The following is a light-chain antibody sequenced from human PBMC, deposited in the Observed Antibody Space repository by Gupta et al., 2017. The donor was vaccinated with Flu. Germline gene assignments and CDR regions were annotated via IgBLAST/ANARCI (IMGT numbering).Light chain of an antibody. Sequence: QSVLTQPPSVSAAPGPKVTISCSGSTSNIGHNYVSWYQQLPGTAPKLLIYDNNKRPSGSPDRFSGSKSGTSATLGITGLQTGDEADYYCGTWENSRGGGRVFGGGTKLTVL. J-gene: IGLJ3*02. CDR3: GTWENSRGGGRV. CDR2: DNN. V-gene: IGLV1-51*01. CDR1: TSNIGHNY.